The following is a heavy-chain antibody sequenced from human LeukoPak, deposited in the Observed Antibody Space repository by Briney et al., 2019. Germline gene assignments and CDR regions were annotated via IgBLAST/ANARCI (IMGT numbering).Heavy chain of an antibody. V-gene: IGHV3-30*04. CDR3: ARRGYFDY. CDR1: GFTFSSYA. Sequence: PGGSLRLSCAVSGFTFSSYAMHWVRQAPGKGLEWVAVISYDGSNKYYADSVKGRFTISRDNSKNTLYLQMNSLRAEDTAVYYCARRGYFDYWGQGTLVTVSS. CDR2: ISYDGSNK. J-gene: IGHJ4*02.